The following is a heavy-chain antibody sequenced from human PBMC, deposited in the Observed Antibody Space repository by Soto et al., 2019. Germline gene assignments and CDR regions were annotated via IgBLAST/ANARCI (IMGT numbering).Heavy chain of an antibody. CDR3: ARGASQIEVVPGVMCYYYFYMDV. V-gene: IGHV1-3*01. J-gene: IGHJ6*03. CDR2: INGGNGDT. D-gene: IGHD2-2*01. Sequence: QVQLVQSGAEVKKPGASVKVSCKASGYSFTAFTNYAMQWVRQAPGQRLEWMGWINGGNGDTKYSQKFQGRVTITWDTSVSTAFMELSSLRSEDTAVYFCARGASQIEVVPGVMCYYYFYMDVWGKGSTVTVSS. CDR1: GYSFTAFTNYA.